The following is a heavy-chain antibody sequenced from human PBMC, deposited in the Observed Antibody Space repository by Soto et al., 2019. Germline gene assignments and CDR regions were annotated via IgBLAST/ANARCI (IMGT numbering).Heavy chain of an antibody. V-gene: IGHV3-23*01. D-gene: IGHD3-10*01. CDR3: VLWPPYYFDY. CDR1: GFSTSNYA. Sequence: PGGSLRLSCAASGFSTSNYAMNWVRQAPGKGLEWVAMIRNSGGNTYYADSVKGRFTISRDNSKNTLYLQMNSLRAEDMAVYYCVLWPPYYFDYWGQGTLVTVSS. J-gene: IGHJ4*02. CDR2: IRNSGGNT.